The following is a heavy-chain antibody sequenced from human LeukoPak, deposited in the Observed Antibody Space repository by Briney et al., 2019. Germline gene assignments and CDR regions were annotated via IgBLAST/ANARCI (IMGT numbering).Heavy chain of an antibody. J-gene: IGHJ4*02. D-gene: IGHD1-26*01. Sequence: SETLSLTCTVSGGSFSSYYWSWIRQPPGKGLEWIGYIYYSGSTDYSPSLKSRVTISVETSKNQFSLNLSSVTAADTAVYYCARGRLTRSPYFDYWGQGTLVTVPS. CDR2: IYYSGST. CDR1: GGSFSSYY. V-gene: IGHV4-59*01. CDR3: ARGRLTRSPYFDY.